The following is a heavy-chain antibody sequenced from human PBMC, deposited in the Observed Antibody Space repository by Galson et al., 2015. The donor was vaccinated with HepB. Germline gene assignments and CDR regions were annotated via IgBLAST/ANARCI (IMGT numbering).Heavy chain of an antibody. V-gene: IGHV3-11*06. CDR1: GFTFSDYF. Sequence: SLRLSCAASGFTFSDYFMTWVRQAPGKGLEWVSYIGTSSTYTKYADSVKGRFTIFRDNAENSLYLQMNSLRVEDTAVYYCARAGDGDYGLLDFWGRGTLVTVSS. CDR2: IGTSSTYT. D-gene: IGHD4-17*01. CDR3: ARAGDGDYGLLDF. J-gene: IGHJ4*02.